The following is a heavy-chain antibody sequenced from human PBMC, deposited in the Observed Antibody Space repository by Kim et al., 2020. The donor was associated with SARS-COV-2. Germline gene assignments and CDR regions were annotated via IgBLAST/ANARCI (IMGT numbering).Heavy chain of an antibody. CDR2: ISSSSSTI. Sequence: GGSLRLSCAASGFTFSSYSMNWVRQAPGKGLEWVSYISSSSSTIYYADSVKGRFTISRDNAKNSLYLQMNSLRAEDTAVYYCARDSRLQAVAGGGWGQGTLVTVSS. CDR3: ARDSRLQAVAGGG. D-gene: IGHD6-19*01. CDR1: GFTFSSYS. J-gene: IGHJ4*02. V-gene: IGHV3-48*04.